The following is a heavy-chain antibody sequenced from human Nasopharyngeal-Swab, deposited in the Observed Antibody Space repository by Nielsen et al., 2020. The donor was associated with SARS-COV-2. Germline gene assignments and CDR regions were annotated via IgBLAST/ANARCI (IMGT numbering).Heavy chain of an antibody. Sequence: SETLSLTCTVFGGSISSYYWSWIRQPPGKGLEWIGYIYYSGSTNYNPSLKSRVTISVDTSKNQFSLKLSSVTAADTAVYYCARLSYDFWSGYFDYWGQGTLVTVSS. CDR2: IYYSGST. J-gene: IGHJ4*02. CDR1: GGSISSYY. D-gene: IGHD3-3*01. CDR3: ARLSYDFWSGYFDY. V-gene: IGHV4-59*13.